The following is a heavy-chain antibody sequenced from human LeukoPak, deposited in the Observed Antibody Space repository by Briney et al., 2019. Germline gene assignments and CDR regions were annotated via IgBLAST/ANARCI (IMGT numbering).Heavy chain of an antibody. CDR2: IYSGGST. CDR3: ARSRYSTTWSSSWEFDY. J-gene: IGHJ4*02. D-gene: IGHD6-13*01. CDR1: GFTVSSNY. V-gene: IGHV3-66*01. Sequence: GGSLRLSCAASGFTVSSNYMNWVRQAPGKGLEWVSVIYSGGSTYYADSVKGRFTISRDNSKNTLYLQMNSLRAEDTAVYSCARSRYSTTWSSSWEFDYWGQGTLVTVSS.